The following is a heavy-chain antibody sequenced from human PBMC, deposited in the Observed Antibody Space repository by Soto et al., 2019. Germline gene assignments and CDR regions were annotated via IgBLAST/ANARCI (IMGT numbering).Heavy chain of an antibody. D-gene: IGHD3-3*01. Sequence: SETLSLTCTVSGGSVSSGDYYWSWIRQPPGKGLEWIGYIYYSGSTYYNPSLKSRVTISVDTSKNQFSLKLSSVTAADTAVYYCASLGITIFVGFDPWGQGTLVTVSS. V-gene: IGHV4-30-4*01. J-gene: IGHJ5*02. CDR3: ASLGITIFVGFDP. CDR2: IYYSGST. CDR1: GGSVSSGDYY.